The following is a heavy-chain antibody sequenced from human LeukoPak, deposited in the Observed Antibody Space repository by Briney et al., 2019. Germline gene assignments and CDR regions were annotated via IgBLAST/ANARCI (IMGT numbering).Heavy chain of an antibody. D-gene: IGHD3-10*01. CDR2: LSFDGSNK. V-gene: IGHV3-30-3*01. CDR3: AKEGRGLLWFDEYYGMDV. J-gene: IGHJ6*02. CDR1: GFTFSSYA. Sequence: PGRSLRLSCAPSGFTFSSYAMHWVRQAPGKGLEWVAVLSFDGSNKYYADSVKGRFTISRDNSKNTLYLLMDRLRAEDTAVYYCAKEGRGLLWFDEYYGMDVWGQGTTVTVSS.